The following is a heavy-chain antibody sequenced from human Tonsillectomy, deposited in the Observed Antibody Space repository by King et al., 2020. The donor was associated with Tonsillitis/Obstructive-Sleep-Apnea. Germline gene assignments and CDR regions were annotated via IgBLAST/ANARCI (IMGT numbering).Heavy chain of an antibody. CDR2: INAGNGNT. CDR3: ARVLGELSFYDY. J-gene: IGHJ4*02. V-gene: IGHV1-3*01. CDR1: GYTFANYA. Sequence: QLVQSGAEVKKPGASVKVSCKASGYTFANYAVHWVRQAPGQRLEWMGWINAGNGNTNYSQNFQGRVTVTRYISATTAYMELSSLRSEDTAVYYCARVLGELSFYDYWGQGTLVTVSS. D-gene: IGHD3-16*02.